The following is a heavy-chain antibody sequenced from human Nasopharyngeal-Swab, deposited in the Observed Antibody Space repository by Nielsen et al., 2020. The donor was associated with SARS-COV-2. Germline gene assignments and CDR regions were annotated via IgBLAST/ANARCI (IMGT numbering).Heavy chain of an antibody. Sequence: GGSLRLSCAASGFTFDNYWMNWVRQAPGKGLEWVANIKQDGSVTYYVDSVKGRFTISRDNAENSLYLQMNSLRAEDTAVYYCARGQVPHVLLYFGHMDVWGQGTTVTVSS. CDR3: ARGQVPHVLLYFGHMDV. V-gene: IGHV3-7*01. CDR2: IKQDGSVT. CDR1: GFTFDNYW. D-gene: IGHD3-9*01. J-gene: IGHJ6*02.